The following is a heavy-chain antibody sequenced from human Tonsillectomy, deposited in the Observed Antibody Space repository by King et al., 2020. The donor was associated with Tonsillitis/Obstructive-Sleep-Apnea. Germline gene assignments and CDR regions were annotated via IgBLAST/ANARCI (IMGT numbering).Heavy chain of an antibody. D-gene: IGHD2-15*01. CDR3: ARDDGYCTGGSCPKAFDI. CDR2: ISGSIDYM. Sequence: VQLVESGGGLVKPGGSLRLSCAASGFTFSNYRMTWVRQAPGKGLQWVSSISGSIDYMYYADSVKGRFTISRDNAKNSLYLQMNSLRAEDTAVFYCARDDGYCTGGSCPKAFDIWGQGTMVTVFS. V-gene: IGHV3-21*01. CDR1: GFTFSNYR. J-gene: IGHJ3*02.